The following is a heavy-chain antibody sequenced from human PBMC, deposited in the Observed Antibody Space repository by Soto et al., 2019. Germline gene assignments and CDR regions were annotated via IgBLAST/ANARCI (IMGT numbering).Heavy chain of an antibody. V-gene: IGHV3-23*01. D-gene: IGHD2-2*01. CDR2: ISGSGGST. CDR3: AKEVIFCSSTSCDARLFDY. J-gene: IGHJ4*02. CDR1: GVTFSSYA. Sequence: EVQLLESGGGLVQPGGSLRLSCAASGVTFSSYAMSWVRQAPGNGLEWVSAISGSGGSTYYADSVKGRFTISRDNSKNTLYLQMNSLRAEDTAVYYCAKEVIFCSSTSCDARLFDYWGQGTLVTVSS.